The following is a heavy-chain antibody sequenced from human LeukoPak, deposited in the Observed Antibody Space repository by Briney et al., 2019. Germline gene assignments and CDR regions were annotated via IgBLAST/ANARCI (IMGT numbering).Heavy chain of an antibody. Sequence: GGSLRLSCAASGFTFGSYGMHWVRQAPGKGLEWVAFIRYDGSNKYYADSVKGRFTISRDNSKNTLYLQMNSLRAEDTAVYYCAKDRAYYYYMDVWGKGTTVTVSS. CDR3: AKDRAYYYYMDV. J-gene: IGHJ6*03. CDR1: GFTFGSYG. D-gene: IGHD3-10*01. V-gene: IGHV3-30*02. CDR2: IRYDGSNK.